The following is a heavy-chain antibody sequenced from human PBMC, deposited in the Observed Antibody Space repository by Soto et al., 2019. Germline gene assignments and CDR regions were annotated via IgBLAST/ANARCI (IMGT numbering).Heavy chain of an antibody. Sequence: SVKVSCKASGFNFSNSAVHWVRQAREQRPEWIGWIVVGSGNTKYAQKFQERVIITSDMSASTIYVELSSLRSEDTAVYYCAAPNRDNWNYEVYYGMDVWGQGTMVTVSS. D-gene: IGHD1-7*01. V-gene: IGHV1-58*01. CDR1: GFNFSNSA. J-gene: IGHJ6*02. CDR2: IVVGSGNT. CDR3: AAPNRDNWNYEVYYGMDV.